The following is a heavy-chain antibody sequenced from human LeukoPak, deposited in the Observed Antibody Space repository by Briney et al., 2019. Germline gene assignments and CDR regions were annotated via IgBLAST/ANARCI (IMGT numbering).Heavy chain of an antibody. Sequence: SETLSLTCTVSGGSISSYYWSWIRQPPGKGLECIGYIHYSGSTNYNPSLKSRVTISKDTSKNQFSLKLTSVTAADTALYYCARFVGSSWPAFDIWGQGTMVTVSS. D-gene: IGHD6-13*01. CDR1: GGSISSYY. J-gene: IGHJ3*02. CDR2: IHYSGST. CDR3: ARFVGSSWPAFDI. V-gene: IGHV4-59*01.